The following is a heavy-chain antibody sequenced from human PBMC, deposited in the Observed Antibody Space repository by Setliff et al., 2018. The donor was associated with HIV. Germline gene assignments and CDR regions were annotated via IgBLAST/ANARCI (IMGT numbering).Heavy chain of an antibody. J-gene: IGHJ6*03. CDR2: ISYSGTT. CDR3: ARVRGYSSSSRDFYYHNMEV. Sequence: SETLSLTCSVSGGSISSSSYYWGWIRQPPGKGLEWIGFISYSGTTYYNPSLRSRVTVSVDTSKSQFYLRLSSVTAADTGVYYCARVRGYSSSSRDFYYHNMEVWGKGTTVTVSS. CDR1: GGSISSSSYY. D-gene: IGHD6-6*01. V-gene: IGHV4-39*02.